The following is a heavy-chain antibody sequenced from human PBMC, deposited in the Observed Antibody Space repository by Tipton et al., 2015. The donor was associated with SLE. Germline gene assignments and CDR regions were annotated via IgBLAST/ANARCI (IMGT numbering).Heavy chain of an antibody. J-gene: IGHJ1*01. D-gene: IGHD3-9*01. CDR3: ARGVYYDILTGYYAGYFQH. CDR2: ISAYNGNT. V-gene: IGHV1-18*01. Sequence: QLVQSGAEVKKPGASVKVSCKASGYTFTSYGISWVRQAPGQGLEWMGWISAYNGNTNYAQKLQGRVTMTTDTSTSTAYMELSSLRSEDTAVYYCARGVYYDILTGYYAGYFQHWGQGTLVTVSS. CDR1: GYTFTSYG.